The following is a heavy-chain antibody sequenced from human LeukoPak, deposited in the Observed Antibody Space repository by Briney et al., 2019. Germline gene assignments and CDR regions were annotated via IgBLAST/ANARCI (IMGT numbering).Heavy chain of an antibody. V-gene: IGHV1-46*01. D-gene: IGHD5-18*01. CDR3: ARDGGRGYSYVTCDY. CDR1: GYTFTSYY. J-gene: IGHJ4*02. CDR2: INPSGGST. Sequence: ASVKVSCKASGYTFTSYYMHWVRQAPGQGLEWMGIINPSGGSTSYAQKFQGRVTMTRDTSTSTVYMELSSLRSEDTAVYYCARDGGRGYSYVTCDYGGEGTLDSVSS.